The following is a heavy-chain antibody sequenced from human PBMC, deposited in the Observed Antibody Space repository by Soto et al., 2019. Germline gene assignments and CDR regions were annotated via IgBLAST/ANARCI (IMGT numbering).Heavy chain of an antibody. CDR3: ARAPRLPLTCFDS. Sequence: SETLSLTCAVSGYSIDRGYYWGWIRHPPGKGLEWIGSISHSDNTYYNPSLESRVTISRDMSKNQFSLKLTSVTAADAAVYYCARAPRLPLTCFDSWGQGTLVTVSS. CDR1: GYSIDRGYY. D-gene: IGHD2-15*01. CDR2: ISHSDNT. J-gene: IGHJ5*01. V-gene: IGHV4-38-2*01.